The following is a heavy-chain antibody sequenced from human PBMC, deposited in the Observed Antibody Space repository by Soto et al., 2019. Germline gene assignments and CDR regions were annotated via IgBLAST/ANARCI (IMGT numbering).Heavy chain of an antibody. CDR2: VKDGGHT. CDR1: GGSLSGYY. V-gene: IGHV4-34*01. CDR3: ARGQEGVVATH. J-gene: IGHJ4*02. D-gene: IGHD5-12*01. Sequence: QVQLQQWGAGLLKPSETLSLNCAVTGGSLSGYYWSWIRQPPGKGLEWIGEVKDGGHTNYSPSLRGRVPISSETSNNQFSLRLNSVTAADTGVYYCARGQEGVVATHWDQGSLVTVSS.